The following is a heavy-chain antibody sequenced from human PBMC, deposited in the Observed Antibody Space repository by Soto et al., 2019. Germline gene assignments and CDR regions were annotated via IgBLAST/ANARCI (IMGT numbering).Heavy chain of an antibody. J-gene: IGHJ4*02. CDR2: IYYSGST. D-gene: IGHD1-26*01. Sequence: QVQLQESGPGLVKPSETLSLTCTVSGGSISSYYWSWIRQPPGKGLEWIGYIYYSGSTNYNPSLTSRATITVDTSKNQFSLQLSSVTAADTAVYYCARRYGGNFDYWGQGTLVTVSS. CDR1: GGSISSYY. CDR3: ARRYGGNFDY. V-gene: IGHV4-59*01.